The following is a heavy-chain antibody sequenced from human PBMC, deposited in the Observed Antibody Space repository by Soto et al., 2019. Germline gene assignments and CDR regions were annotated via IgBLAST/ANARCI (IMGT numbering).Heavy chain of an antibody. J-gene: IGHJ4*02. CDR2: ISTDGSIT. CDR3: ARDPNGLHY. CDR1: GLIFSNYK. D-gene: IGHD2-8*01. V-gene: IGHV3-74*01. Sequence: GGSLRLSCAASGLIFSNYKMHWVRQAPGKGLVWVSRISTDGSITDYADSVKGRFTVSRDNAKNTLYLQMNGLRVDDTAVYYCARDPNGLHYWGQGTLVTVSS.